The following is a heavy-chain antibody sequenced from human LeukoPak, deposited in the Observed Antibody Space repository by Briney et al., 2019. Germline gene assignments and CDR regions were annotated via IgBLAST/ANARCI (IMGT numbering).Heavy chain of an antibody. CDR2: ISYDGSNK. Sequence: GGSLRLSCAASGFTFSSYAMHWVRQAPGKGLEWVAVISYDGSNKYYADSVKGRFTISRDNAKNSLYLQMNSLRAEDTAVYYCARQVPYCGGDCLVDYWGQGTLVTVSS. CDR1: GFTFSSYA. CDR3: ARQVPYCGGDCLVDY. J-gene: IGHJ4*02. V-gene: IGHV3-30*04. D-gene: IGHD2-21*02.